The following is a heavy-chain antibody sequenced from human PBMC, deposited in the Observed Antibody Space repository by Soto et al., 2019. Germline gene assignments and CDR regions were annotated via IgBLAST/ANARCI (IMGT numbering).Heavy chain of an antibody. CDR2: IYYSGST. D-gene: IGHD3-3*01. V-gene: IGHV4-31*03. CDR3: ARAEGTLTEWSLPDAFDI. CDR1: GGSISSGGYY. Sequence: PSETLSLTCTVSGGSISSGGYYWSWIRQHPGKGLEWIGYIYYSGSTYYNPSLKSRVTISVDTSKNQFSLKLSSVTAADTAVYYCARAEGTLTEWSLPDAFDIWGQGTMVTVSS. J-gene: IGHJ3*02.